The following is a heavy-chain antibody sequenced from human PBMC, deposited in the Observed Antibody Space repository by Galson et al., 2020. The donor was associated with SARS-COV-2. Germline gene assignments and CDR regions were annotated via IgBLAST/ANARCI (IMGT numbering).Heavy chain of an antibody. V-gene: IGHV3-43D*04. CDR1: GFTFDDFA. Sequence: GGSLRLSCAASGFTFDDFAMHWVRQGPGKGLEWVPLISWDGGTTKYAGSVKGRFTISRDNSKNSLYLQMNSLRVEDTALYYCAKPYGSGSYFNFGNWGQGTLVTFSS. CDR2: ISWDGGTT. CDR3: AKPYGSGSYFNFGN. J-gene: IGHJ4*02. D-gene: IGHD3-10*01.